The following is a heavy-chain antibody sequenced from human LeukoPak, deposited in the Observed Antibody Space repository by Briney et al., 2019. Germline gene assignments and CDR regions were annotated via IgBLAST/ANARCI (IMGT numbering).Heavy chain of an antibody. Sequence: PSETLSLTCTVSGGSISSSSYYWGWIRQPPGKGLEWIGSIYYSGSTYYNPSLKSRVTISVDTSKNQFSLKLSSVTAADTAVYYCARDPTYTDIAVAGTTAFDIWGQGTMVTVSS. CDR3: ARDPTYTDIAVAGTTAFDI. D-gene: IGHD6-19*01. CDR1: GGSISSSSYY. CDR2: IYYSGST. V-gene: IGHV4-39*07. J-gene: IGHJ3*02.